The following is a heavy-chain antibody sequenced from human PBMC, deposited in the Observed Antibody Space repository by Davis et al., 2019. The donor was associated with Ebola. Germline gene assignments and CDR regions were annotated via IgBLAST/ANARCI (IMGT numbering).Heavy chain of an antibody. CDR3: ARAVPGKEYLDY. D-gene: IGHD6-19*01. CDR1: GFPFSNDA. Sequence: PGGSLRLSCATSGFPFSNDAKHWVRQTPDKGLEWVAVASSDGTTTYYEDSVKGRFTITRDNSKNTLYLQLNRLRTEYTAVYFCARAVPGKEYLDYWGQGTLVTVSS. J-gene: IGHJ4*02. V-gene: IGHV3-30*04. CDR2: ASSDGTTT.